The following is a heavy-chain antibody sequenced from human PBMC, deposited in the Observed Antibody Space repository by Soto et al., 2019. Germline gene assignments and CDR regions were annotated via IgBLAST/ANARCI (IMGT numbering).Heavy chain of an antibody. CDR2: ISSSGSTI. V-gene: IGHV3-11*01. J-gene: IGHJ2*01. CDR1: GFTFSDYY. D-gene: IGHD1-26*01. Sequence: PGGSLRLSCAASGFTFSDYYMSWIRQAPGKGLEWVSYISSSGSTIYYADSVKGRFTISRDNAKNSLYLQMNSLRAEDTAVYYCARRVATTFPGDWYFDLWGRGTLVTVSS. CDR3: ARRVATTFPGDWYFDL.